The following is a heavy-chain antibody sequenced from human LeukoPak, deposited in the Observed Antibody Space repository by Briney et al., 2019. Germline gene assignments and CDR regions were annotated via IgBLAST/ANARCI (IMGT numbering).Heavy chain of an antibody. CDR2: INPNSGGT. D-gene: IGHD3-10*01. CDR3: ARVRGFGAPHYGMDV. J-gene: IGHJ6*04. Sequence: SVKVSCKASGYTFTGYYMHWVRQAPGQGLEWMGWINPNSGGTNYAQKFQGWVTMTRDTSISTAYMELSRLRSDDTAVYYCARVRGFGAPHYGMDVWGKGTTVTVSS. CDR1: GYTFTGYY. V-gene: IGHV1-2*04.